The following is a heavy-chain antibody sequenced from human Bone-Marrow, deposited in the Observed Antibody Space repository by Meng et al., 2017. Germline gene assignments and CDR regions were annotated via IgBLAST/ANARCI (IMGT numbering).Heavy chain of an antibody. CDR2: ISSSGSTI. J-gene: IGHJ6*02. CDR1: GFTFNNYP. D-gene: IGHD3-10*01. CDR3: AREPLSITMVRGLTIYYYYGMDV. V-gene: IGHV3-48*03. Sequence: LSLTCAASGFTFNNYPVNWVRQAPGKGLEWVSYISSSGSTIYYADSVKGQFTISRDNAKNSLYLQMNSLRAEDTAVYYCAREPLSITMVRGLTIYYYYGMDVWGQGTTVTVSS.